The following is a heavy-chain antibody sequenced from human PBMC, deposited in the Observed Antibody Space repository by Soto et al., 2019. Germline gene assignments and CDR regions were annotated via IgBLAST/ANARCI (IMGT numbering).Heavy chain of an antibody. D-gene: IGHD6-13*01. J-gene: IGHJ6*02. Sequence: PSEPLYLTCTVSGGSISSYYWSWIRQPAGKGLEWIGRIYTSGSTNYNPSLKSRVTMSVDTSKNQFSLKLSSVTAADTAVYYCARDPPLSIAAAADYYGMDVWGQGTTVTVSS. V-gene: IGHV4-4*07. CDR2: IYTSGST. CDR1: GGSISSYY. CDR3: ARDPPLSIAAAADYYGMDV.